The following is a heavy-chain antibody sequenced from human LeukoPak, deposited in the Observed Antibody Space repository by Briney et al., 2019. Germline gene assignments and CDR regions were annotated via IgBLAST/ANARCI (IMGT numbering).Heavy chain of an antibody. J-gene: IGHJ4*02. D-gene: IGHD5-24*01. V-gene: IGHV1-69*06. CDR2: IIPIFGTA. CDR3: ARGAVVMATITWRINY. CDR1: GYTFTSYG. Sequence: ASVKVSCKASGYTFTSYGISWVRQAPGQGLEWMGGIIPIFGTANYAQKFQGRVTITADKSTSTAYMELSSLKSEDTAVYYCARGAVVMATITWRINYWGQGTLVTVSS.